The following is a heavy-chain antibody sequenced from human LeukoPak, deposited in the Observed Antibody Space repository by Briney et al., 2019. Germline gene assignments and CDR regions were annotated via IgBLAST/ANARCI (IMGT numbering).Heavy chain of an antibody. Sequence: SETLSLTCAVYGGSLSGYYWSWVRQPPGKGLEWIGEISHIGSTNYNPSLESRVTISVDTSKNQFSLKLSSMTAADTAVYYCARGRWEVRFDPWGQGTLVTVSS. J-gene: IGHJ5*02. CDR1: GGSLSGYY. D-gene: IGHD1-26*01. V-gene: IGHV4-34*01. CDR2: ISHIGST. CDR3: ARGRWEVRFDP.